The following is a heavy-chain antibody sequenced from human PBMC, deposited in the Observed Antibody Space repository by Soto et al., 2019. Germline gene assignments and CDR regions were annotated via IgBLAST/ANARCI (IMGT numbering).Heavy chain of an antibody. V-gene: IGHV3-23*01. CDR2: ISGSGGST. CDR3: AKAGDRADIVVVVADSYYFDY. D-gene: IGHD2-15*01. CDR1: GFTFSSYA. J-gene: IGHJ4*02. Sequence: EVQLLESGGGLVQPGGSLRLSCAASGFTFSSYAMSWVRQAPGKGLEWVSAISGSGGSTYYADSVKGRFTISRDNSKNTLYLQMNSLRAEDTAVDYCAKAGDRADIVVVVADSYYFDYWGQGTLVTVSS.